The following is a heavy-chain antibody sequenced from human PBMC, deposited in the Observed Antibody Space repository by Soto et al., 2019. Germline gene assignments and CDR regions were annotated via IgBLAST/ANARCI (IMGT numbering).Heavy chain of an antibody. V-gene: IGHV4-59*02. CDR1: GGTVSSHY. CDR3: ATAVASFDY. D-gene: IGHD5-12*01. CDR2: IYYSGNT. Sequence: ETLSLTCTVSGGTVSSHYWSWIRQPPGKGLEWIGYIYYSGNTNYNPSLKSRVTISLDRSKNQFSLKLNSVTAADTAVYYCATAVASFDYWGQGTLVTVSS. J-gene: IGHJ4*02.